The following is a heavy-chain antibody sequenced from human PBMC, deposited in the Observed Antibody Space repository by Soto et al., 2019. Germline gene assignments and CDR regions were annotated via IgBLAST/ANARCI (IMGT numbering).Heavy chain of an antibody. V-gene: IGHV3-49*03. Sequence: SLRLSCTASGFTFGDYAMSWFRQAPGKGLEWVGFIRSKAYGGTTEYAASVKGRFTISRDDSKSIAYLQMNSLKTEDTAVYYCALTLTMVRGVIIPEDIWGQGTMVTVSS. CDR1: GFTFGDYA. D-gene: IGHD3-10*01. CDR2: IRSKAYGGTT. J-gene: IGHJ3*02. CDR3: ALTLTMVRGVIIPEDI.